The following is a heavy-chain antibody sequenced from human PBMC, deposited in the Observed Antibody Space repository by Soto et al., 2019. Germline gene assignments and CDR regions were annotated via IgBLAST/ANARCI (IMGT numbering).Heavy chain of an antibody. CDR3: AKSLGDYYDSSGLHYYYYGMDV. D-gene: IGHD3-22*01. V-gene: IGHV1-69*13. J-gene: IGHJ6*02. Sequence: VASVKVSCKASGGTFSSYAISWVRQAPGQGLEWMGGIIPIFGTANYAQKFQGRVTITADESTSTAYMELSSLRTEDTAVYYCAKSLGDYYDSSGLHYYYYGMDVWGQGTTVTVSS. CDR2: IIPIFGTA. CDR1: GGTFSSYA.